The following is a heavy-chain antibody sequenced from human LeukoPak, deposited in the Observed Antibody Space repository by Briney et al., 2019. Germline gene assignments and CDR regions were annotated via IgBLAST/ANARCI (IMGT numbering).Heavy chain of an antibody. CDR2: IYYSGST. CDR3: AGLIRPGWFDP. J-gene: IGHJ5*02. Sequence: HPSETLSLTCTVSGGSISSNYYWGWIRQPPGKGLEWIANIYYSGSTYYNPSLKSRVTISVDTSKNQFSLKLSSVTAADTAVYYCAGLIRPGWFDPWGQGTLVTVSS. CDR1: GGSISSNYY. V-gene: IGHV4-39*01. D-gene: IGHD1-14*01.